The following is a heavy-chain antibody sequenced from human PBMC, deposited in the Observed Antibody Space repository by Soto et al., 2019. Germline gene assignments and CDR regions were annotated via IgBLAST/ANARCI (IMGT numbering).Heavy chain of an antibody. CDR2: IIPIFGTA. J-gene: IGHJ5*02. Sequence: ASVKVSCKASGGTFSNYAISWVRQAPGQGLEWMGGIIPIFGTANYAQKFQGRVTITADESTSTAYMELSSLRSGDTAVYYCARHPENWFDPWGQGTLVTVSS. CDR1: GGTFSNYA. V-gene: IGHV1-69*13. CDR3: ARHPENWFDP.